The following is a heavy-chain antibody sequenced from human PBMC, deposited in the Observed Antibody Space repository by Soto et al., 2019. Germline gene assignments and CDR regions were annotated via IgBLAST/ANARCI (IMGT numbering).Heavy chain of an antibody. CDR3: AKRGILGAQGMAYFDL. CDR1: GFNFNTYA. D-gene: IGHD1-26*01. J-gene: IGHJ2*01. CDR2: ITPDGTEQ. Sequence: QVQLMESGGGVVQPGRSLRLSCAASGFNFNTYAMHWVRQAPGKGLEWVAVITPDGTEQYYADSVKGRFTISRDNSKNTLYLQMNSLGLEDMSIYHCAKRGILGAQGMAYFDLWGRGTLVTVSS. V-gene: IGHV3-30*18.